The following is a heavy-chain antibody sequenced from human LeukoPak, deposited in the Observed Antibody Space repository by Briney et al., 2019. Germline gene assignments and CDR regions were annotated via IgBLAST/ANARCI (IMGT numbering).Heavy chain of an antibody. CDR3: ANNFDY. CDR1: GFTFSNYG. J-gene: IGHJ4*02. Sequence: GGPLRLSCAASGFTFSNYGMHWVRQAPGKGLEWVAVIWYDGSNKDYADSVKGRFTISRDNSKNTLYLQMNSLRAEDTAVYYCANNFDYWGQGTLVTVSS. V-gene: IGHV3-33*06. CDR2: IWYDGSNK.